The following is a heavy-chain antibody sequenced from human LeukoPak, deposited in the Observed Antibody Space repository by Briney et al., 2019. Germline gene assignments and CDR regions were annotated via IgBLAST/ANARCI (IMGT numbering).Heavy chain of an antibody. CDR3: AKVRPPTGYDILTGYYFPFDY. CDR2: ISGSGGST. Sequence: PGGSLRLSCAASGFTFSSYAMSWVRQAPGRGLEWVSAISGSGGSTYYADSVKGRFTISRDNSKNTLYLQMNSLRAEDTAVYYCAKVRPPTGYDILTGYYFPFDYWGQGTLVTVSS. V-gene: IGHV3-23*01. D-gene: IGHD3-9*01. CDR1: GFTFSSYA. J-gene: IGHJ4*02.